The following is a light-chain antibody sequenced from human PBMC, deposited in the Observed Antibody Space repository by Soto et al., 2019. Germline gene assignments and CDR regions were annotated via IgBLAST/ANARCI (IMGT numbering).Light chain of an antibody. Sequence: DIQMTQSPSSLAASVGHRVTITCRASLGSIDCLAWYQQKPGKAPKVLIYAASTLQSGVPSRFSGSGAGTDFTLTISSLQPEEDATYYCQKYNSAPRTFGQGTKVEIK. J-gene: IGKJ1*01. CDR3: QKYNSAPRT. V-gene: IGKV1-27*01. CDR1: LGSIDC. CDR2: AAS.